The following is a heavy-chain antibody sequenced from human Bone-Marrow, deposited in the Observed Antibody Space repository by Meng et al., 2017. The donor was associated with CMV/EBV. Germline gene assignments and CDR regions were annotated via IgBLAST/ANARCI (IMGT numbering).Heavy chain of an antibody. CDR1: GFTFSRYW. D-gene: IGHD3-22*01. J-gene: IGHJ3*02. Sequence: GESLKISCAASGFTFSRYWMHWVRQAPGKGLVWVSRINGDGTSYADSVKGRFTISRDNAKNTLYLQMNSLRAEDTAMYYCARDSYYDSSGYCDAYDIWGQGTMVTVSS. CDR3: ARDSYYDSSGYCDAYDI. V-gene: IGHV3-74*01. CDR2: INGDGT.